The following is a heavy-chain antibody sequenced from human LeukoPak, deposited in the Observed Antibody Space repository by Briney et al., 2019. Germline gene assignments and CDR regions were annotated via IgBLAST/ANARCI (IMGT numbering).Heavy chain of an antibody. D-gene: IGHD6-19*01. CDR1: GGSISSYY. Sequence: PSETLSLTCTVSGGSISSYYWSWIRQPPGKGLEWIGYIYYSGSTNYNPSLKSRVTISVDTSKNQFSLKLSSATAADTAVYYCARLGEDSSGWYHAFDIWGQGTMVTVSS. CDR3: ARLGEDSSGWYHAFDI. J-gene: IGHJ3*02. CDR2: IYYSGST. V-gene: IGHV4-59*08.